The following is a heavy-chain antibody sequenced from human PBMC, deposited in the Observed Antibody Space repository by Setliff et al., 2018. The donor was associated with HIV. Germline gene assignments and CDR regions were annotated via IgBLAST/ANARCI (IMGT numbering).Heavy chain of an antibody. J-gene: IGHJ4*02. CDR1: GFTLTSWF. CDR3: ARGAYYDFWSGFESGFDY. D-gene: IGHD3-3*01. CDR2: INPSAGST. V-gene: IGHV1-46*01. Sequence: ASVKVSCKASGFTLTSWFLHWVRQAPGQGPEWMGIINPSAGSTSYAQKFQGRVNMTSDTSMSTVYMGLSSLKSDDTAVYYCARGAYYDFWSGFESGFDYWGQGTLVTVSS.